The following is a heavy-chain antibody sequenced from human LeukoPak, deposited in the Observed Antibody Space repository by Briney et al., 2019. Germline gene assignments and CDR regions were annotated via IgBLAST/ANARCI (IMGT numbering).Heavy chain of an antibody. V-gene: IGHV4-38-2*02. D-gene: IGHD3-3*01. Sequence: SETLSLTCTVSGYSISSDYYWGWIRQPPGKGLEWIESIHHSGRTYYNPSLKSRVTISVDTSKNQFSLKLSSVTAADTAVYYCARDHLANLASRLFDPWGQGTLVTVSS. CDR2: IHHSGRT. J-gene: IGHJ5*02. CDR1: GYSISSDYY. CDR3: ARDHLANLASRLFDP.